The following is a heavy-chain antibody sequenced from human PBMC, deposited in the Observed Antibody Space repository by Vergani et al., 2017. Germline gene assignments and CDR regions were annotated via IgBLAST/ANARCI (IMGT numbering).Heavy chain of an antibody. CDR1: GFTFSSYA. CDR3: ARDVGKDIVVVVAVSGAFDI. D-gene: IGHD2-15*01. CDR2: ISYDGSNK. V-gene: IGHV3-30*01. J-gene: IGHJ3*02. Sequence: QVQLVESGGGVVQPGRSLRLSCAASGFTFSSYAMHWVRQAPGXGLEWVAVISYDGSNKYYADSVKGRFTISRDNSKNTLYLQMNSLRAEDTAVYYCARDVGKDIVVVVAVSGAFDIWGQGTMVTVSS.